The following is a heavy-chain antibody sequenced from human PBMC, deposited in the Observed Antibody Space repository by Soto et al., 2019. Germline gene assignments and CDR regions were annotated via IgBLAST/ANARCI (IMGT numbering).Heavy chain of an antibody. Sequence: GGSLRLSCAASGFTFSSYAMSWVRQAPGKGLEWVSAINGSGGSTYYADSVKGRFTISRDNSKNTLYLQMNSLRAEDTAVYYCAKDLEELRYFDWLLSPLMDVWGQGTTVTVSS. V-gene: IGHV3-23*01. CDR1: GFTFSSYA. CDR2: INGSGGST. J-gene: IGHJ6*02. CDR3: AKDLEELRYFDWLLSPLMDV. D-gene: IGHD3-9*01.